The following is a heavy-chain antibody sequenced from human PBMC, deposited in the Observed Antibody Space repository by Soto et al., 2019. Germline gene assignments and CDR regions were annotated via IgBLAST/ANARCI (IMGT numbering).Heavy chain of an antibody. V-gene: IGHV3-23*01. CDR3: AKERTYYYGSGSYHHYGMDV. CDR2: IRGSGGST. J-gene: IGHJ6*02. CDR1: GFTFSSYA. D-gene: IGHD3-10*01. Sequence: EVQLLESGGGLVQPGGSLRLSCAASGFTFSSYAMSWVRQAPGKGLEWVSSIRGSGGSTQYADSVKGRFTISRDNSKNTLYPQMNSLRAEDTAVYYCAKERTYYYGSGSYHHYGMDVWGQGTTVTVSS.